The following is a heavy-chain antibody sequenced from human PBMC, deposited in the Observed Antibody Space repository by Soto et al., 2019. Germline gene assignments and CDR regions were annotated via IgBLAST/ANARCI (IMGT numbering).Heavy chain of an antibody. V-gene: IGHV6-1*01. J-gene: IGHJ6*02. CDR3: ARVHYDTYYYYYGMDV. CDR2: TYYRSKWYN. CDR1: GASVSSNRAA. Sequence: SQTLSLTCAISGASVSSNRAAWNWIRQSPPRGLEWLGRTYYRSKWYNDYAVSVKSRITINPDTSKNQFSLQLNSVTPEDTAVYYCARVHYDTYYYYYGMDVWGQGTTVTVSS. D-gene: IGHD3-9*01.